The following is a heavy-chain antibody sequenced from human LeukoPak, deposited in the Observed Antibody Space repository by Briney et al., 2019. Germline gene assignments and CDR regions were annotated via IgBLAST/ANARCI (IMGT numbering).Heavy chain of an antibody. D-gene: IGHD3-3*01. Sequence: SETLSLTCAVYGGSFSGYYWSWIRQPPGKGLEWIGEINHSGSTNYNPSLKSRVTISVDTSKNQFSLKLSSVTAADTAVYYCARGLTYYDFWSGPRGFDYWGQGTLVTVSS. J-gene: IGHJ4*02. CDR2: INHSGST. CDR1: GGSFSGYY. V-gene: IGHV4-34*01. CDR3: ARGLTYYDFWSGPRGFDY.